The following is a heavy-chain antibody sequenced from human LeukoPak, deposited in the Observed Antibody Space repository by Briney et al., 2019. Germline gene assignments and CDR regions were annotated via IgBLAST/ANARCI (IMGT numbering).Heavy chain of an antibody. D-gene: IGHD4-17*01. CDR3: ATDYGDYESGY. CDR2: INPNSGGT. V-gene: IGHV1-2*02. CDR1: GYTFTDYY. J-gene: IGHJ4*02. Sequence: GASMKVSCKASGYTFTDYYMHWVRQAPGQGLEWMGWINPNSGGTDYAQKFQGRVTMTRDTSISTAYMELSRLRSDDTAVYYCATDYGDYESGYWGQGTLVTVSS.